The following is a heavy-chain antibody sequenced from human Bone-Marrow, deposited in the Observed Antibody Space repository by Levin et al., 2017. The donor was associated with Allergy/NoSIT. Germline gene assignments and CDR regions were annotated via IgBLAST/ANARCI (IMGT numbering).Heavy chain of an antibody. CDR3: ARLWTERLGGEWLDAFDF. CDR1: GASIRTDSSY. CDR2: ISASGTT. V-gene: IGHV4-61*09. J-gene: IGHJ3*01. Sequence: SETLSLTCTVAGASIRTDSSYWSWIRQPTGQGLEWIGHISASGTTNSNPSLKSRVTISIDTSENQFSLNLSPVTAADTAVYYCARLWTERLGGEWLDAFDFWARGQRSPSLQ. D-gene: IGHD1-1*01.